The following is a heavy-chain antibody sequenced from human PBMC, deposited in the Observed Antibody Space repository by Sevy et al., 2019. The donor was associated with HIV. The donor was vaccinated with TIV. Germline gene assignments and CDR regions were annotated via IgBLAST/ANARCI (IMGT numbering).Heavy chain of an antibody. CDR1: GFTFSSHA. V-gene: IGHV3-30-3*01. Sequence: GGSLRLSCAASGFTFSSHAMHWVRQAPGKGPEWVAIISYDGSNKYYADSVKGRFTISRDNSKNTLYLQMSSLRAEGTAVYCCARVGYGAFDIWGQGTMVTVSS. J-gene: IGHJ3*02. CDR3: ARVGYGAFDI. CDR2: ISYDGSNK. D-gene: IGHD2-8*01.